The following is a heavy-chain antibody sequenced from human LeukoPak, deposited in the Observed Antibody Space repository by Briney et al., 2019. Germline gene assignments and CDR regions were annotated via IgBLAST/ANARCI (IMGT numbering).Heavy chain of an antibody. Sequence: GGSLRLSCAASGFTFSSYWMHWVRQAPGKGLVWVSRINSDGSSTSYADSVKGRFTISRDNAKNTLYLQMNSLRAEDTAVYYCARTRGYSYGEFDYWGQGTLVTVSS. CDR2: INSDGSST. V-gene: IGHV3-74*01. J-gene: IGHJ4*02. CDR3: ARTRGYSYGEFDY. CDR1: GFTFSSYW. D-gene: IGHD5-18*01.